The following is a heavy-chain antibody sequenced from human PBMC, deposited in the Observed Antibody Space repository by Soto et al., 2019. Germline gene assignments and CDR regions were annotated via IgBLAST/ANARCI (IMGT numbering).Heavy chain of an antibody. V-gene: IGHV1-69*01. D-gene: IGHD2-2*01. CDR1: GCTFSSYA. J-gene: IGHJ6*02. CDR3: ARRAYCSSTSCPYYYYGMAV. CDR2: IIPIFGTA. Sequence: QVQLVQSGAEVKKPGSSVKVSCKASGCTFSSYAISWVRQAPGQGLEWMGGIIPIFGTANYAQKFQGRVTITADESTSTAYMELSSLRSEDTAVYYCARRAYCSSTSCPYYYYGMAVWGQGTTVTVSS.